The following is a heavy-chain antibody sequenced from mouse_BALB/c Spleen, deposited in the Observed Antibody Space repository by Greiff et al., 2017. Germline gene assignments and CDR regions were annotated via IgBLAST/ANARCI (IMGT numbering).Heavy chain of an antibody. D-gene: IGHD1-1*02. V-gene: IGHV3-6*02. CDR2: ISYDGSN. J-gene: IGHJ4*01. CDR1: GYSITSGYY. CDR3: ASGNYAMDY. Sequence: QLQESGPGLVKPSQSLSLTCSVTGYSITSGYYWNWIRQFPGNKLEWMGYISYDGSNNYNPSLKNRISITRDTSKNQFFLKLNSVTTEDTATYYCASGNYAMDYWGQGTSVTVSS.